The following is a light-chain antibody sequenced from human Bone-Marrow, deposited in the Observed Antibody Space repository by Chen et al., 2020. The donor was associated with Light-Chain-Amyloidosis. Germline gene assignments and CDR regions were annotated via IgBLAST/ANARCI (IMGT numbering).Light chain of an antibody. Sequence: SYELTQPLSVSVSPGQPARLTCSGDDLPTKYAYWYQQKPGQAPVLVIHRDTERPSGISERFSGSSSGTTATLTISGVQAEDEADYHCQSADSSGTYEVIFGGGTKLTVL. CDR1: DLPTKY. V-gene: IGLV3-25*03. J-gene: IGLJ2*01. CDR2: RDT. CDR3: QSADSSGTYEVI.